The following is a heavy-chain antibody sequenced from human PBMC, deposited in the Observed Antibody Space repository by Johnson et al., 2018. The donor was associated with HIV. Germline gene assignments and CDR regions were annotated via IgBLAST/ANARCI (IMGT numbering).Heavy chain of an antibody. CDR3: AIQMIALDAFDI. D-gene: IGHD3-22*01. CDR2: ISYDGNNK. J-gene: IGHJ3*02. V-gene: IGHV3-30*03. Sequence: QVQLVESGGGVVRPGGSLRLSCAASGFTFSSYGMLWVRQAPGKGLEWVAVISYDGNNKYYADSVKGRFTISRDNSKNTLYLQMNSLRAEDTAVYYCAIQMIALDAFDIWGQGTMVTVSS. CDR1: GFTFSSYG.